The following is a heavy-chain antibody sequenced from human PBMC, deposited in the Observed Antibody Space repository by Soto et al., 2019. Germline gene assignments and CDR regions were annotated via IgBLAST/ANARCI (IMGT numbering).Heavy chain of an antibody. V-gene: IGHV4-59*01. CDR1: GGSISSYY. CDR2: IYYSGST. J-gene: IGHJ1*01. D-gene: IGHD3-3*01. Sequence: PSETLSLTCTVSGGSISSYYRSWIRQPPGKGLEWIGYIYYSGSTNYNPSLKSRVTISVDTSKNQFSLKLSSVTAADTAVYYCARARITIFGVVEYFQQWGEGTLVTVAS. CDR3: ARARITIFGVVEYFQQ.